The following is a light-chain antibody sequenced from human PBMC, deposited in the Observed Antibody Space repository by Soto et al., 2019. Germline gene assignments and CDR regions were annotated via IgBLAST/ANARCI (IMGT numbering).Light chain of an antibody. CDR2: LGS. CDR3: MQAVQTPQ. Sequence: DIVMTQSPLSLPGTPGEPASISCTSSQSLLHSNGYTYLDWYLQKPGQSTQLLIYLGSTRASGVPDRFSGSGSGTDFTLKISRVEAEDVGIYYCMQAVQTPQFGQGTRLEIK. J-gene: IGKJ5*01. V-gene: IGKV2-28*01. CDR1: QSLLHSNGYTY.